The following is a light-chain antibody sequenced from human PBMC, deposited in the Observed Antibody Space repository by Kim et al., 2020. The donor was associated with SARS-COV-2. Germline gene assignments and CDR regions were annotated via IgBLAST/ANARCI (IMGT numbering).Light chain of an antibody. CDR2: QDS. J-gene: IGLJ2*01. CDR3: QAWDSSNVV. Sequence: SYELTQPPSVSVSPGQTASITCSGDKLGDKYACWYQQKPGQSPVLVIYQDSKRPSGIPERFSGSNSGNTATLTIRGTQAMDEADYYCQAWDSSNVV. CDR1: KLGDKY. V-gene: IGLV3-1*01.